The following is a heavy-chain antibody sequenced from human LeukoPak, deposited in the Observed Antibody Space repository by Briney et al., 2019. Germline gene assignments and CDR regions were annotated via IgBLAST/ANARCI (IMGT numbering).Heavy chain of an antibody. D-gene: IGHD1-26*01. J-gene: IGHJ5*02. CDR1: GGSISCGDYY. Sequence: SETLSLTCTVSGGSISCGDYYWSWIRQPPGKGLEWIGYIYYSGSTYYNPSLKSRVTVSVDTSKDQFSLKLSSVTAADTAVYYCARVRVGAHWFDPWGQGTLVTVSS. CDR2: IYYSGST. CDR3: ARVRVGAHWFDP. V-gene: IGHV4-30-4*08.